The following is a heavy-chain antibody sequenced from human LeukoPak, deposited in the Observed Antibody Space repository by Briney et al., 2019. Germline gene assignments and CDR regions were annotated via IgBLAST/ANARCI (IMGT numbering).Heavy chain of an antibody. CDR3: ARDISARYMDV. V-gene: IGHV3-33*01. Sequence: GGSLRLSCAASGFTFRNHGMHWVRQAPGKGLEWVAVIWYDGSSQYYADSVKGRYTVSRDNSKNTLYLQMNSLRAEDTAVYYCARDISARYMDVWGKGTTVTVSS. CDR1: GFTFRNHG. CDR2: IWYDGSSQ. J-gene: IGHJ6*04. D-gene: IGHD6-25*01.